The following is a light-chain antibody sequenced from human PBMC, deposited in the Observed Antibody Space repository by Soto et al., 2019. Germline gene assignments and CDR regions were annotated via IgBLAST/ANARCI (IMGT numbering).Light chain of an antibody. CDR2: AAS. J-gene: IGKJ2*01. V-gene: IGKV1-39*01. CDR3: QQSYSVPPT. CDR1: RSVAWF. Sequence: DIQLTQSPSSLSASFGDRVTITCRASRSVAWFLNWYQHKPGKAPELLIYAASTLETGVPSRFSGTYSGTDFTLTISNLQPEDFATYFCQQSYSVPPTFGQGTKVDIK.